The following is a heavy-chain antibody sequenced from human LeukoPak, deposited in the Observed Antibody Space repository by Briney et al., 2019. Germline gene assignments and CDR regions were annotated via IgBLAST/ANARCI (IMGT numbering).Heavy chain of an antibody. Sequence: SETLSLTCPFSGGSFSRYYWSWIRQPPGKGLEWIGEINHSGSTNYNPSLKSRVTISVDTSKNQFSLKLSSVTAADTAVYYCARVPQRYSGYSSRIDYWGQGTLVTVSS. CDR2: INHSGST. D-gene: IGHD5-12*01. V-gene: IGHV4-34*01. J-gene: IGHJ4*02. CDR3: ARVPQRYSGYSSRIDY. CDR1: GGSFSRYY.